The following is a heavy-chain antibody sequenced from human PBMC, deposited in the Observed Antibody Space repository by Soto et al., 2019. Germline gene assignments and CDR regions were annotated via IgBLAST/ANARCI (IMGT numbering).Heavy chain of an antibody. Sequence: GGSLRLSCGASGFTFSSYAMHWVRQAPGKGLEWVAVLSYDGSNKYYADSVKGRFTISRDNSKNTLYLQMNSLRAEDTAVYYCARGHFAYDFWSGYYPYYYYGMDVCGQGTTVTVSS. CDR2: LSYDGSNK. D-gene: IGHD3-3*01. J-gene: IGHJ6*02. V-gene: IGHV3-30-3*01. CDR1: GFTFSSYA. CDR3: ARGHFAYDFWSGYYPYYYYGMDV.